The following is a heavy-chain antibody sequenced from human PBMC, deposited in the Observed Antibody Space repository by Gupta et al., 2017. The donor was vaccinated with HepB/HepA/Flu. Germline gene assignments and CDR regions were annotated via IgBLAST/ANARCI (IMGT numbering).Heavy chain of an antibody. D-gene: IGHD3-22*01. CDR1: GGSFSSHF. V-gene: IGHV4-34*02. J-gene: IGHJ4*01. Sequence: QVQLRQWCAGLLKPSETLSLTCSVYGGSFSSHFWTWIRQSPGKGLEWIGEVNHIGNTIYNPSLKSRVTFSVDSSKNQFSLKLTSVTAADTAVYYCARNTTYYYDSGAYAHYCDYWSHGTLVTVSS. CDR2: VNHIGNT. CDR3: ARNTTYYYDSGAYAHYCDY.